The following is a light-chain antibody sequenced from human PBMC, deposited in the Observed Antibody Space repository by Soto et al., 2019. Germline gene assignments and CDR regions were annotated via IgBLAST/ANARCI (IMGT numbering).Light chain of an antibody. CDR1: HSVSSSY. Sequence: EIVLTQSPATLSLSPGEKATLSCRASHSVSSSYLALYQQKPGQAPRLLIYGASSRATGIPDRFSGSGSGTDFTLTISRLEPEDFAVYYCQQYGSSPGTFGQGTKVDIK. J-gene: IGKJ1*01. CDR3: QQYGSSPGT. CDR2: GAS. V-gene: IGKV3-20*01.